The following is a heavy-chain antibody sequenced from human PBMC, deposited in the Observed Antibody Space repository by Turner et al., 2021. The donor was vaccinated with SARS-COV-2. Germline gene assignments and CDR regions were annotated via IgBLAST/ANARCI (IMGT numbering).Heavy chain of an antibody. V-gene: IGHV3-53*01. J-gene: IGHJ6*02. CDR2: IYSGGST. CDR3: ARDLEVAGGMDV. Sequence: EVQLVESGGGLIQPGGSLRLSCAASGFSVINNYMSWVRQAPGEGLEWVSIIYSGGSTFYADSVKGRFTISRDNSKNTLYLQMNSLRAEDTAVYYCARDLEVAGGMDVWGQGTTVTVSS. CDR1: GFSVINNY.